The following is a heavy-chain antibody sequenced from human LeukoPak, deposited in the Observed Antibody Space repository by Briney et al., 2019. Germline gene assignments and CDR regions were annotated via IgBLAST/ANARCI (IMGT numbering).Heavy chain of an antibody. V-gene: IGHV4-31*03. CDR1: GGSISSGGYY. Sequence: SQTLSLTCTVSGGSISSGGYYWSWIRQHPGKGLEWIGYIYYSGSTYYNPSLKSRVTISVDTSKNQFSLKLSSVTAADTAVYYCARARLTFRGARGEFHNWFDPWGQGTLVTVSS. D-gene: IGHD3-16*01. CDR3: ARARLTFRGARGEFHNWFDP. J-gene: IGHJ5*02. CDR2: IYYSGST.